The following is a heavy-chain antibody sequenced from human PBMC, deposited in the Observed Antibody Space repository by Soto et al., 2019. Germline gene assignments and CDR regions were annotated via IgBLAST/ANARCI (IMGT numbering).Heavy chain of an antibody. CDR2: ISSKNGNT. CDR1: GYTFSDYV. J-gene: IGHJ4*02. V-gene: IGHV1-18*01. CDR3: AREPPETPPDY. Sequence: QVQLVQSGADVKKPGASVKVSCKASGYTFSDYVVSWVRQAPGQGVEWMGWISSKNGNTNFAQKFRGRVTMTTDPSLSTVYMELRSMRPDDTAVYYCAREPPETPPDYWGQGTLVTVSS.